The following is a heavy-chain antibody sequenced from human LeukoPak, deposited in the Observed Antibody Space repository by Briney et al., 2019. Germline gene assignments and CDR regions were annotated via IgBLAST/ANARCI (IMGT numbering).Heavy chain of an antibody. D-gene: IGHD3-22*01. J-gene: IGHJ4*02. V-gene: IGHV1-2*06. CDR2: INPNSGGT. CDR1: GYTFTGYY. CDR3: ARDLVTMIDMYYFDY. Sequence: ASVKVSCKASGYTFTGYYMHWVRQAPGQGLEWMGRINPNSGGTNYAQKFQGRVTMTRDTSISTAYMELSRLGSDDTAVYYCARDLVTMIDMYYFDYWGQGTLVTVSS.